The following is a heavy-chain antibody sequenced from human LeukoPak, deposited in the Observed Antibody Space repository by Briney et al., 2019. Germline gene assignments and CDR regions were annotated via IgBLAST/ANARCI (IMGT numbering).Heavy chain of an antibody. CDR2: IYYSGST. J-gene: IGHJ4*02. V-gene: IGHV4-38-2*02. CDR3: ARLRVKDYDFWSDYPDY. Sequence: SETLSLTCTVSGFSISSGYYWGWIRQPPGKGLEWIGNIYYSGSTYYNSSLKSRVTISVDTSKNQFSLKLSSVTAADTAVYYCARLRVKDYDFWSDYPDYWGQGTLVTVSS. D-gene: IGHD3-3*01. CDR1: GFSISSGYY.